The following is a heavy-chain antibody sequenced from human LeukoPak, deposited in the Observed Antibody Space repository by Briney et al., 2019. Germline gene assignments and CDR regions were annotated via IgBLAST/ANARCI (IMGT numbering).Heavy chain of an antibody. V-gene: IGHV6-1*01. CDR3: TRRGPAGSSSSGMDV. J-gene: IGHJ6*02. CDR1: GDSVSSNGVT. Sequence: SQTLSLTCAISGDSVSSNGVTWNWIRQSPSRGLEWLGRTYYRSKWYNDYAVSVESRITINPDTSRNQFSLQLNSVTPEDTAVYYCTRRGPAGSSSSGMDVWGQGTTVTVSS. CDR2: TYYRSKWYN. D-gene: IGHD6-6*01.